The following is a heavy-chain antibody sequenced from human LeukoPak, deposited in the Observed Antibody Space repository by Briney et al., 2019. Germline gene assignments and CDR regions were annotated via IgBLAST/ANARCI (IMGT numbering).Heavy chain of an antibody. CDR2: INHSGTT. J-gene: IGHJ5*02. Sequence: PSETLSLTCAVYGGSFSSYYWSWIRQSPGKGLEWIGEINHSGTTKYNPSLKSRVTISVDTPQNQFSLRLSSVTAADTAVYYGTRNNWFDPWGQGTLVTVSS. CDR3: TRNNWFDP. CDR1: GGSFSSYY. V-gene: IGHV4-34*01.